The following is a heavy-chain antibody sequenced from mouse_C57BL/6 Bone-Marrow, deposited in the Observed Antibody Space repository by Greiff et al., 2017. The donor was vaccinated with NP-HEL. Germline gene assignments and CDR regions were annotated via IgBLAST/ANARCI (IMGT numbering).Heavy chain of an antibody. J-gene: IGHJ3*01. CDR2: ISSGSSTI. Sequence: QLVESGGGLVKPGGSLKLSCAASGFTFSDYGMHWVRQAPEKGLEWVAYISSGSSTIYYADTVKGRFTISRDNAKNTLFLQMTSLRSEDTAMYYCARAELGWFAYWGQGTLVTVSA. D-gene: IGHD4-1*01. CDR1: GFTFSDYG. CDR3: ARAELGWFAY. V-gene: IGHV5-17*01.